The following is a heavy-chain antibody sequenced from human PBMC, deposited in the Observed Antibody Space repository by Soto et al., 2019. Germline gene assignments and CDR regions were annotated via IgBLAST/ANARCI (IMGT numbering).Heavy chain of an antibody. D-gene: IGHD2-21*02. CDR1: GFTFSSNG. CDR3: SRDRGVYDSAIRTHIAHLQS. J-gene: IGHJ5*02. V-gene: IGHV3-48*02. CDR2: SSIGSSNI. Sequence: EVQLVESGGGLVQPGGSLSLSCEASGFTFSSNGMNWVRQAPGKGLEWVSFSSIGSSNINYADSVRGRFTISRDNANNALDLQMNSLRDDDTAVYYCSRDRGVYDSAIRTHIAHLQSWGQGTLVTVS.